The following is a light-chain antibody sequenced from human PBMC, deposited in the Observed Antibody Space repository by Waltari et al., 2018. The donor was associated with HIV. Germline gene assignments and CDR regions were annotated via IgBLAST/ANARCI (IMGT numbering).Light chain of an antibody. V-gene: IGKV1-NL1*01. CDR2: GGY. Sequence: DIQMTQFPSSLSASVGDRVSISCRATQDLGNSVSWYQQRPEQVPKLLIYGGYIRHRGVASRFTGSGSGTEYTLTISSLQPEDFATYYCHHYFSDPFTFGGGTKVEI. CDR1: QDLGNS. J-gene: IGKJ4*01. CDR3: HHYFSDPFT.